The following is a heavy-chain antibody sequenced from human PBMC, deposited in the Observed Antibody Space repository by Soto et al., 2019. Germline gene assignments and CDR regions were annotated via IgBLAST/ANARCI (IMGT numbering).Heavy chain of an antibody. V-gene: IGHV1-2*02. Sequence: QAQPVQSGAEVKKPGASVKVSCKTSGYTFTAYYIHWMRQAPGQGLEWVGWINPKTCDTKYEQKFQGRVTMTENTSITTAYTELGSLRSDDTPVYYYARQLAYCGGDFYTEPIDYWGQGTLVTVSS. CDR2: INPKTCDT. CDR1: GYTFTAYY. D-gene: IGHD2-21*02. J-gene: IGHJ4*02. CDR3: ARQLAYCGGDFYTEPIDY.